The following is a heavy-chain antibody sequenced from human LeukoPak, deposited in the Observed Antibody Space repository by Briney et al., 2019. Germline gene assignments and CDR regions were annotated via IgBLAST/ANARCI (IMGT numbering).Heavy chain of an antibody. V-gene: IGHV1-2*02. J-gene: IGHJ4*02. CDR3: ARANSPLRGSVQLWLDY. CDR1: GYTFTVYY. D-gene: IGHD5-18*01. CDR2: INPNSGGT. Sequence: GASVKLSFKASGYTFTVYYMHWVRQAPGQGLECMGCINPNSGGTNYAQKFQGRVTMTRDTSISTAYMELSRLRSDDTAVYYCARANSPLRGSVQLWLDYWGQGTLVTVSS.